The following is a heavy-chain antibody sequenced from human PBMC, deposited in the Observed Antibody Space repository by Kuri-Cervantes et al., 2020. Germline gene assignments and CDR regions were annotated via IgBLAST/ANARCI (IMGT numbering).Heavy chain of an antibody. CDR1: EFTFNSNW. Sequence: GESLKIFCEASEFTFNSNWMTWFRQAPGKGLEWVANIDQDGSEKYYVDSVRGRFTISRDNSKNTLYLQLNGLRAEDTAVYYCAKDRSGNYYAMDVWGQGTTVTVSS. J-gene: IGHJ6*02. CDR3: AKDRSGNYYAMDV. D-gene: IGHD6-19*01. V-gene: IGHV3-7*01. CDR2: IDQDGSEK.